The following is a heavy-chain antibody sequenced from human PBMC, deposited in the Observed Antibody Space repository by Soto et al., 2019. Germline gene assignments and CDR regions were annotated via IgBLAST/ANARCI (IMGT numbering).Heavy chain of an antibody. D-gene: IGHD2-8*01. V-gene: IGHV1-3*01. J-gene: IGHJ4*02. CDR1: GYTFTAHS. CDR2: IIVSHDRP. Sequence: VPLVQSGTEVKEPGASVRVSCKASGYTFTAHSLHWARQAPGQGLEWMGWIIVSHDRPRYSPQFQGRLTFETDRIGTTAYMHLTRLTPEDTAVYFCAREPEDGVPGDYWGQGTPVVVSS. CDR3: AREPEDGVPGDY.